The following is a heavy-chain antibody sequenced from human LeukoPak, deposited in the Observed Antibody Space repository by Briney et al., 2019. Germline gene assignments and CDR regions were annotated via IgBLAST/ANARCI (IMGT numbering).Heavy chain of an antibody. CDR1: GGSISTYY. CDR2: IYYSGGT. Sequence: SETLSLTCTVSGGSISTYYWSWIRQPPGKGLEWIGYIYYSGGTNYNPSLKSRVTMSLDTSRNQFSLNLNSVTAADTAVYYCARDPGYGGIDYWGQGTLVTVSS. V-gene: IGHV4-59*01. CDR3: ARDPGYGGIDY. J-gene: IGHJ4*02. D-gene: IGHD5-12*01.